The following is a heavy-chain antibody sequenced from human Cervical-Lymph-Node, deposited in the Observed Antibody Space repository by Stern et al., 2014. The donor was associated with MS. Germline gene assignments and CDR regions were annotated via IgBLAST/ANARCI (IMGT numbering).Heavy chain of an antibody. Sequence: QVTLKESGPTLVKPTETLRLTCTFSGFSLRTNGVAVGWLRPTPGKALEFLALIYWDGDKRYNPSLKRRLTITTDASQSQVVLKMTSLDPVDTATYYCVYAPPGGFLEDAFDIWGQGTRVTISS. D-gene: IGHD4-23*01. CDR3: VYAPPGGFLEDAFDI. CDR1: GFSLRTNGVA. V-gene: IGHV2-5*02. CDR2: IYWDGDK. J-gene: IGHJ3*02.